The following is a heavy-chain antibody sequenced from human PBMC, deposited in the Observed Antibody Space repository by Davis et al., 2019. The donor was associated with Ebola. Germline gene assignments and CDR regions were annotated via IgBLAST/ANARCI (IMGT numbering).Heavy chain of an antibody. D-gene: IGHD3-3*01. V-gene: IGHV3-7*01. Sequence: GESLKISCAASGFTFSSYGMHWVRQAPGKGLEWVANIKQDGSEKYYVDSVKGRFTISRDNAKNSLYLQMNSLRAEDTAVYYCARESASGITIFGVVGAGGQGTLVTVSS. CDR3: ARESASGITIFGVVGA. CDR2: IKQDGSEK. CDR1: GFTFSSYG. J-gene: IGHJ4*02.